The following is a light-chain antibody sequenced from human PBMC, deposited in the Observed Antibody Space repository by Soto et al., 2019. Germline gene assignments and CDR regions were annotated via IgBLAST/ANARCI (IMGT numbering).Light chain of an antibody. V-gene: IGLV2-14*03. CDR3: TSYTTSSPYLV. CDR2: DVT. Sequence: QSVLTQPASVSGSPGQSITISCTGTSSDVGGYNYVSWYQHHPGKVPKLMIYDVTNRPSGVSNRFSGSKSGNMASLTISGLQAEDEADYYCTSYTTSSPYLVFGGGTKLTVL. CDR1: SSDVGGYNY. J-gene: IGLJ3*02.